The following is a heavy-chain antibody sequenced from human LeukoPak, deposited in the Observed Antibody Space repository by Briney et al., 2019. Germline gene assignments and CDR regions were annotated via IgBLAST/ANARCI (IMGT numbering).Heavy chain of an antibody. V-gene: IGHV3-9*01. J-gene: IGHJ4*02. D-gene: IGHD1-26*01. CDR3: AKGWELPDY. Sequence: GGSLRLSCAASGFTFEDYAMHWVRQAPGKGLEWVSGISWNSGSIGYADSVKGRFTISRDNAKNSLYLQMNSLRSEDTAVYYCAKGWELPDYWGQGTLVTVSS. CDR2: ISWNSGSI. CDR1: GFTFEDYA.